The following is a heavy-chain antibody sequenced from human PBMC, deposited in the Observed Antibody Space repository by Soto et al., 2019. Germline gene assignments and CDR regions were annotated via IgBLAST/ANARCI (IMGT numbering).Heavy chain of an antibody. CDR2: IQQDGSEK. CDR1: GFTFSTYW. Sequence: SRRHSCAATGFTFSTYWMSWVRQAPGKGLEWVANIQQDGSEKYHADSVKGRFTISRDNAKNTLNMQMNSLRAEDTAVYYCSTRIAAGALMDVWGQGTTVTVSS. D-gene: IGHD6-6*01. J-gene: IGHJ6*02. V-gene: IGHV3-7*01. CDR3: STRIAAGALMDV.